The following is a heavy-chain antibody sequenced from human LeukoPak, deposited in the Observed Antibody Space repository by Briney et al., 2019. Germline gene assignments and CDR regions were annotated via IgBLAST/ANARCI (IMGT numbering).Heavy chain of an antibody. Sequence: GSLRLSCAASGFTFSDYYMSWIRQAPGKGLEWVSYISSSGSTIYYADSVKGRFTISRDNAKNSLYLQMSSLRAEDTALYYCARGLSGSYMFDYWGQETLVTVSS. J-gene: IGHJ4*02. CDR2: ISSSGSTI. D-gene: IGHD1-26*01. V-gene: IGHV3-11*01. CDR3: ARGLSGSYMFDY. CDR1: GFTFSDYY.